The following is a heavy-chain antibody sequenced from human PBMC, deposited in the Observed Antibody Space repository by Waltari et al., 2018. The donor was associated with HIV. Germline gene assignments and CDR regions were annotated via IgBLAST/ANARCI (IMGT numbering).Heavy chain of an antibody. Sequence: EVQLVESGGGLVKPGRSLRLSCTASGFTFGDYAMSWFRQAPGKGVGGVGVIRSKAYGGTTEYAASVKGRVTISRDDSKSIAYLQMNSLRTEDTAVYYCTRGYAFDIWGQGTMVTVSS. CDR3: TRGYAFDI. J-gene: IGHJ3*02. CDR2: IRSKAYGGTT. CDR1: GFTFGDYA. V-gene: IGHV3-49*05.